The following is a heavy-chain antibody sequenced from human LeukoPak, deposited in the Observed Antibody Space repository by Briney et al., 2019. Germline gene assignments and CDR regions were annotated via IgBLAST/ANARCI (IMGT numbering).Heavy chain of an antibody. V-gene: IGHV3-30*18. CDR1: GFTFSSYG. Sequence: GGSLRLSCAASGFTFSSYGMHWVRQAPGKGLEWVAVISYDGSNKYYADSVKGRFTISRDNSKNTLYLQMNSLRAEDTAVYYCAKNGGNPSGNYFDYWGQGTLVTVSS. J-gene: IGHJ4*02. CDR2: ISYDGSNK. D-gene: IGHD4-23*01. CDR3: AKNGGNPSGNYFDY.